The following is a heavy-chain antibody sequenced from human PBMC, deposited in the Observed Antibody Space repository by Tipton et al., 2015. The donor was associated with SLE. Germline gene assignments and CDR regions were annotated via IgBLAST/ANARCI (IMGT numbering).Heavy chain of an antibody. CDR2: INHSGST. CDR1: GGSFSGYY. D-gene: IGHD3-16*01. CDR3: ARRLGVAQVDY. V-gene: IGHV4-34*01. Sequence: LRLSCAVYGGSFSGYYWTWIRQPPGKGLEWIGEINHSGSTNYNPSLKSRVTISVDTSKNQFSLKVNSVTAADTAVYYCARRLGVAQVDYWGQGTLVTVSS. J-gene: IGHJ4*02.